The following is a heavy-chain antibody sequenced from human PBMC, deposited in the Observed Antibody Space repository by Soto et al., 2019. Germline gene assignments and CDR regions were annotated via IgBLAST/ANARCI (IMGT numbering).Heavy chain of an antibody. CDR3: ALTYYGSGSYYSVRWFDT. V-gene: IGHV2-5*02. D-gene: IGHD3-10*01. CDR2: IYWDDDK. Sequence: QITLKESGPTLVKPTQTLTLTCTFSGFSLSTSGVGVGWIRQPPGKALEWLALIYWDDDKRYNPSLKSRLTITKDTSKNQVDLTMTNMDPVDTATYYSALTYYGSGSYYSVRWFDTWGQGTLVTVSS. CDR1: GFSLSTSGVG. J-gene: IGHJ5*02.